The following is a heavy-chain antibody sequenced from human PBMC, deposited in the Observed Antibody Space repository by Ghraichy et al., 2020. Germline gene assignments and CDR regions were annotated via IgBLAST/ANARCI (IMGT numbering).Heavy chain of an antibody. CDR3: ARTRHFTRIVVIISFDM. Sequence: SETLSLTCTVSGGSISSSNYYWSWIRQPPGKGLEWIGSVYYSGTTYYNPSLKSRVTVSGDTSNNQFSLNLRSVTAAETAVYYCARTRHFTRIVVIISFDMWGQGTMVTGSS. D-gene: IGHD3-22*01. V-gene: IGHV4-39*01. J-gene: IGHJ3*02. CDR2: VYYSGTT. CDR1: GGSISSSNYY.